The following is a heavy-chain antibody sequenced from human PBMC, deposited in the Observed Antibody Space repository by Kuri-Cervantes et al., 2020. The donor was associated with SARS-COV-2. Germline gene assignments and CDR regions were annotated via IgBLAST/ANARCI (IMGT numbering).Heavy chain of an antibody. CDR2: INHSGST. J-gene: IGHJ6*03. CDR1: GGSISSSSYY. D-gene: IGHD2-2*01. CDR3: ARNPSYQLLGWYYYYMDV. Sequence: SETLSLTCTVSGGSISSSSYYWSWSRQPPGKGLEWIGEINHSGSTNYNPSLKSRVTIPVDTSNNQFSLKLSSVTAADTAVYYCARNPSYQLLGWYYYYMDVWGKGTTVTVSS. V-gene: IGHV4-39*07.